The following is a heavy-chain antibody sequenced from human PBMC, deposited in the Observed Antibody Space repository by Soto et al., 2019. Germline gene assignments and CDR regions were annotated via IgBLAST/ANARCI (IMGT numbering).Heavy chain of an antibody. CDR3: ARGGRYCSGGSCYFYYYYYGMDV. V-gene: IGHV4-34*01. Sequence: QVQLQQWGAGLLKPSETLSLTCAVYGGSFSGYYWSWIRQPPGKGLEWIGEINHSGSTNYNPSLKSRVTISVDTSKNQFYLKLSSVTAADTAVYYCARGGRYCSGGSCYFYYYYYGMDVWGQGTTVTVSS. CDR2: INHSGST. J-gene: IGHJ6*02. D-gene: IGHD2-15*01. CDR1: GGSFSGYY.